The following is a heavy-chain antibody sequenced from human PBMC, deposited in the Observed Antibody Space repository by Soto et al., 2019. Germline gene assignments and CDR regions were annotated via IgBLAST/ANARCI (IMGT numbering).Heavy chain of an antibody. D-gene: IGHD6-6*01. J-gene: IGHJ6*02. Sequence: PSETLSLTCTVSGGSIISGGYCWSWIRQHPGKGLEWIGYIYYSGSTYYNPSLKSRVTISVDTSKNQFSLKLSSVTAADTAVYYCARSGNSSGGYYYYGMDVWGQGTTVTVSS. V-gene: IGHV4-31*03. CDR2: IYYSGST. CDR1: GGSIISGGYC. CDR3: ARSGNSSGGYYYYGMDV.